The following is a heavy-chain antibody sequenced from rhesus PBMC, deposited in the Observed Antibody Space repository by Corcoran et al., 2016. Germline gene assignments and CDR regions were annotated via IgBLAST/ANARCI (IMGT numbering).Heavy chain of an antibody. D-gene: IGHD6-25*01. CDR1: GFTFSSYD. Sequence: EVQLVETGGGLVQPGGSLKLSCAASGFTFSSYDMTWVRQAPGKGLEWVSAINSYGGNTYYADSWEGRFTISRDNSKNTLSLQMNSLRTEDTAVYYCAILGIAAAGDFDYWGQGVLVTVSS. CDR2: INSYGGNT. V-gene: IGHV3S5*01. J-gene: IGHJ4*01. CDR3: AILGIAAAGDFDY.